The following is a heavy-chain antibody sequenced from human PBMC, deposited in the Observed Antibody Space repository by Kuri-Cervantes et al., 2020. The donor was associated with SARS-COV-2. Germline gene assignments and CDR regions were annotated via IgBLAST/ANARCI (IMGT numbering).Heavy chain of an antibody. V-gene: IGHV1-2*02. D-gene: IGHD6-19*01. CDR3: ARGVGSSGWYPLGGYYYYYMDV. J-gene: IGHJ6*03. CDR2: INPNSGGT. CDR1: GYTFTGYY. Sequence: ASVKVSCKASGYTFTGYYMHWVRQATGQGLEWMGWINPNSGGTNYAQKFQGRVTMTRDTSISTAYMELSRLRSDDTAVYYCARGVGSSGWYPLGGYYYYYMDVWGKGATVTVSS.